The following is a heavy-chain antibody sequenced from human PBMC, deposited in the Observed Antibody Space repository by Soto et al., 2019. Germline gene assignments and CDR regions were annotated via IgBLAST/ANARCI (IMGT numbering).Heavy chain of an antibody. CDR3: ARGGDNVWGSYYFDY. Sequence: KASETLSLTCTVSGGSIGSYYWSWIRQPPGKGLEWIGYIYYSGSTNYNPSLRSRVTISVDTSNNQFSLKLSSVTAADTAVYYCARGGDNVWGSYYFDYWGQGTLVTVSS. CDR2: IYYSGST. CDR1: GGSIGSYY. V-gene: IGHV4-59*01. D-gene: IGHD3-16*01. J-gene: IGHJ4*02.